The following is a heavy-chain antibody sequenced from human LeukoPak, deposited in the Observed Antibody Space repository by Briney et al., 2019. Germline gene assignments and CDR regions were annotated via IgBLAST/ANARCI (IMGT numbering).Heavy chain of an antibody. D-gene: IGHD3-16*01. Sequence: PGGSLRLSCAASGFTFSSYGMHWVRQAPGKGLEWVAFIRYDGSNKYYADSVKGRFTISRDNSKNTLYLQMNSLRAEGTAVYYCAKDLGGLHDWFDPWGQGTLATVSS. CDR1: GFTFSSYG. CDR3: AKDLGGLHDWFDP. J-gene: IGHJ5*02. V-gene: IGHV3-30*02. CDR2: IRYDGSNK.